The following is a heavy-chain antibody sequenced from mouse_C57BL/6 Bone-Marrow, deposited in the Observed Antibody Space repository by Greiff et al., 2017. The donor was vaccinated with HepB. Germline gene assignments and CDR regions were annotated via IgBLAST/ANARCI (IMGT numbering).Heavy chain of an antibody. CDR2: INYDGSST. Sequence: EVKLVESEGGLVQPGSSMKLSCTASGFTFSDYYMAWVRQVPEKGLEWVANINYDGSSTYYLDSLKSRFIISRDNAKNILYLQMSSLKSEDTATYYCAREGYYYGSSSWYAMDYWGQGTSVTVSS. CDR1: GFTFSDYY. CDR3: AREGYYYGSSSWYAMDY. J-gene: IGHJ4*01. V-gene: IGHV5-16*01. D-gene: IGHD1-1*01.